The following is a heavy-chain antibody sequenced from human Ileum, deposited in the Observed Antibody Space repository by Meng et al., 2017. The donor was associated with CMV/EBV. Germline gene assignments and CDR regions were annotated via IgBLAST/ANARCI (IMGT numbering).Heavy chain of an antibody. J-gene: IGHJ4*02. CDR3: ASDHYDDSGYGH. V-gene: IGHV3-30*04. D-gene: IGHD3-22*01. CDR1: GLTPSNYG. CDR2: MSHDGNHK. Sequence: GGSLCLSCAVAGLTPSNYGVHWVRQAPGKGLEWVASMSHDGNHKHYADFVKSGLTTSRDNSKNTLCLQIDSLRAEDTAVYYCASDHYDDSGYGHWGQGTLVTVSS.